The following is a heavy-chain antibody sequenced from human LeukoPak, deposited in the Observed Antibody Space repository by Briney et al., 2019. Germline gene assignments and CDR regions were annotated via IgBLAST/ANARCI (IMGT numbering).Heavy chain of an antibody. CDR2: ISGDAVTS. CDR1: GFTFKNYA. J-gene: IGHJ5*02. D-gene: IGHD6-19*01. Sequence: GGSLRLSCAASGFTFKNYAMNWVRQSPGEGLEWVSTISGDAVTSWYADCVKGRFNVSRDNSKNILFLQMNNLRAEDTAFYYCAKKDTSGSYNWFDPWGQGTLVTVSS. CDR3: AKKDTSGSYNWFDP. V-gene: IGHV3-23*01.